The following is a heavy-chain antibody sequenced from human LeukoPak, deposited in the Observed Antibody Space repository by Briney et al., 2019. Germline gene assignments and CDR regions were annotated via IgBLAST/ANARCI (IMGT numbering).Heavy chain of an antibody. Sequence: GGSLRLSCAASGFTFSSYGMHWVRQAPGKGLEWVAVIWYDGSNKYYADSVKGRFTISRDNSKNTLYLQMNSLRAEDTAVYYCAKDPYGRTGLTFDPWGQGTLVTVSS. J-gene: IGHJ5*02. D-gene: IGHD4-17*01. CDR3: AKDPYGRTGLTFDP. V-gene: IGHV3-33*06. CDR1: GFTFSSYG. CDR2: IWYDGSNK.